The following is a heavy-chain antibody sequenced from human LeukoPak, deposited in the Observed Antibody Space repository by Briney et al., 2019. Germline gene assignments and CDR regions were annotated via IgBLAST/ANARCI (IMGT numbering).Heavy chain of an antibody. D-gene: IGHD4-17*01. Sequence: GGSLRLSCAASGFTFSSYAMHWVRQAPGKGLEWVSYISSSGSTIYYADSVKGRFTISRDNAKNSLYLQMNSLRAEDTAVYYCARDDGYNWFDPWGQGTLVTVSS. CDR3: ARDDGYNWFDP. CDR1: GFTFSSYA. V-gene: IGHV3-48*03. CDR2: ISSSGSTI. J-gene: IGHJ5*02.